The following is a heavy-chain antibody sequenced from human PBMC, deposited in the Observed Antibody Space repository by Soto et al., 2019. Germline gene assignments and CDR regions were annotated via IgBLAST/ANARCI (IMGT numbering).Heavy chain of an antibody. CDR2: IIPIFGTA. J-gene: IGHJ5*02. V-gene: IGHV1-69*01. CDR1: GGTFSSYA. D-gene: IGHD3-22*01. Sequence: QVQLVQSGAEVKKPGSSVKVSCKASGGTFSSYAISWVRQAPGQGLEWMGGIIPIFGTANYAQKFQGRVTITADESTSTAYMEMRSLRSEDTAVYYCARDHYDDSSVYHSWFDPWGQGTLVTVSS. CDR3: ARDHYDDSSVYHSWFDP.